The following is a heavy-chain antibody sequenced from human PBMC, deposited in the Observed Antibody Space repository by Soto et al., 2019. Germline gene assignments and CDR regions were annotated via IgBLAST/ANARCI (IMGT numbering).Heavy chain of an antibody. CDR2: INSDGSST. V-gene: IGHV3-74*01. CDR3: ARDPMSVRRMDV. CDR1: GFTISGYW. D-gene: IGHD3-22*01. J-gene: IGHJ6*03. Sequence: EVQLVESGGGLVQPGRSLRLSCAASGFTISGYWMHWVRQAPGKRLVWVSRINSDGSSTGYADSVKGRFTISRDNAKNTLYLQMNSLRAEDTAVYYCARDPMSVRRMDVWGKGTTVTVSS.